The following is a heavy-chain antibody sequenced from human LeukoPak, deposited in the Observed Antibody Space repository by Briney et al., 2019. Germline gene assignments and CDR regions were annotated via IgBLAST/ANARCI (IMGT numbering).Heavy chain of an antibody. CDR3: ARDNSVGDNAWWFDP. V-gene: IGHV1-46*01. J-gene: IGHJ5*02. CDR2: INPTGGST. Sequence: GASVKVSCKASGYTFTSYYIHWVRQAPGQGLECRGEINPTGGSTGYAQKFQGRVTMTRDMSTSTDYMELSSLRSEETAIYYCARDNSVGDNAWWFDPWGQGTLVTVSS. CDR1: GYTFTSYY. D-gene: IGHD1-26*01.